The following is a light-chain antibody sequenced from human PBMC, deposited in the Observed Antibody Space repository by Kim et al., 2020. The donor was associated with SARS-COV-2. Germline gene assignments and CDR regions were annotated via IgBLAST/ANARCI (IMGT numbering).Light chain of an antibody. J-gene: IGLJ2*01. Sequence: SYELTQPLSVSVALGQTARISCGGNNIGGNSVQWYQQKPGQAPVLVIYRDNNRPSGIPERFSGSNLGNTATLTISRAQAGDEADYYCQVWDSTVVFGGGTKLTVL. V-gene: IGLV3-9*01. CDR3: QVWDSTVV. CDR2: RDN. CDR1: NIGGNS.